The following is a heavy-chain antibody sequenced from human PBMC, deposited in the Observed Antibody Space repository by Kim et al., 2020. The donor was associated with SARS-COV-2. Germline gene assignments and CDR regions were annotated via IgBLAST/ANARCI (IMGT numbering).Heavy chain of an antibody. V-gene: IGHV3-9*01. D-gene: IGHD2-21*02. CDR3: AKLRGHCGGACRHYG. CDR2: MRGNGSSI. Sequence: GGSLRLSCAASGFTLGDYVVHWVRQAPGKGLEWVSGMRGNGSSICYADSVKGRFTISRDNAKNTLYLQMNSLRADDTAIYYCAKLRGHCGGACRHYG. CDR1: GFTLGDYV. J-gene: IGHJ6*01.